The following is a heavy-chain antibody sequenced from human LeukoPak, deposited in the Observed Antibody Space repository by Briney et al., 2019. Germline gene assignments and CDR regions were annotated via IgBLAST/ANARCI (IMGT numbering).Heavy chain of an antibody. J-gene: IGHJ6*02. Sequence: ASVKVSCKASGGTFSSYTISWVRQAPGQGLEWMGRIIPILGIANYAQEFQGRVTITADKSTSTAYMELSSLRSEDTAVYYCARDSSSWYGRTLDRMDVWGQGTTVTVSS. V-gene: IGHV1-69*02. D-gene: IGHD6-13*01. CDR1: GGTFSSYT. CDR3: ARDSSSWYGRTLDRMDV. CDR2: IIPILGIA.